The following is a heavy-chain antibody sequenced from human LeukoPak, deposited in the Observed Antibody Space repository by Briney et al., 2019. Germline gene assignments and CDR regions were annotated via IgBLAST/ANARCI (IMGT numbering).Heavy chain of an antibody. CDR3: ARVVRSRGLGH. D-gene: IGHD3-10*01. V-gene: IGHV4-34*01. Sequence: SETLSLTCAVYGGSLSGYYWSWIRQPPGKGLEWIGEINHSGSTNYNPSLKSRVTISVDTSKNQFSLKLSSVTSADTAVYYCARVVRSRGLGHWGQGTLVTVSS. CDR2: INHSGST. CDR1: GGSLSGYY. J-gene: IGHJ4*02.